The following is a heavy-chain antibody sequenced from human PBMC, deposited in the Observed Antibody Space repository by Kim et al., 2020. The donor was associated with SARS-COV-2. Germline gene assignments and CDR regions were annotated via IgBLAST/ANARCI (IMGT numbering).Heavy chain of an antibody. CDR2: IGTAGDT. V-gene: IGHV3-13*04. D-gene: IGHD4-17*01. CDR1: GFTFSSYD. CDR3: AREGDYGLNNYYYGMDV. J-gene: IGHJ6*02. Sequence: GGSLRLSCAASGFTFSSYDMHWVRQATGKGLEWVSAIGTAGDTYYPGSVKGRFTISRENAKNSLYLQMNSLRAGDTAVYYCAREGDYGLNNYYYGMDVWGQGTTVTVSS.